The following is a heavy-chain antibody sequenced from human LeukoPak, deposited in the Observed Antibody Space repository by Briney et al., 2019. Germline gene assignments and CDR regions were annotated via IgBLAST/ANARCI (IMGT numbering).Heavy chain of an antibody. CDR3: ARDIGWYDAFDI. D-gene: IGHD2-15*01. CDR1: GFTFDDYG. Sequence: GGSLRLSCAASGFTFDDYGMSWVRQAPGKGLEWVSGINWNGGSTGYADSVKGRFTISRDIAKNSLYLQMNSLRAEDTALYYCARDIGWYDAFDIWGQGTMVTVSS. J-gene: IGHJ3*02. V-gene: IGHV3-20*04. CDR2: INWNGGST.